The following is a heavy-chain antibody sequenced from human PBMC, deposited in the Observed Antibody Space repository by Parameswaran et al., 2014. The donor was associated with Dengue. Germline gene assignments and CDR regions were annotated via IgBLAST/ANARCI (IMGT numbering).Heavy chain of an antibody. CDR1: GFTFSDYY. CDR2: ISSSGSTI. V-gene: IGHV3-11*04. J-gene: IGHJ5*02. CDR3: ARAMTTGSWFDP. D-gene: IGHD4-17*01. Sequence: GSLRLSCAASGFTFSDYYMSWIRQAPGKGLEWVPYISSSGSTIYYADSVKGRFTISRDNAKNSLYLQMNSLRAEDTAVYYCARAMTTGSWFDPWGQGTLVTVSS.